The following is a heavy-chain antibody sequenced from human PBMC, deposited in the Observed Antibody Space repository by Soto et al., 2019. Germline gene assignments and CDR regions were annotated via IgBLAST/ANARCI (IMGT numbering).Heavy chain of an antibody. V-gene: IGHV1-8*01. J-gene: IGHJ4*02. D-gene: IGHD2-21*02. CDR3: ARGVWGSPSKIVVTPVDY. Sequence: QVQLVQSGAEVKKPGASVKVSCKASGYTFTSYDINWVRQATGQGLEWMGWMNPNSGNTGYAQKFQGRVTMTRNTSTSTAYMELSSLRSEDTAVYYCARGVWGSPSKIVVTPVDYWGQGTLVTVSS. CDR2: MNPNSGNT. CDR1: GYTFTSYD.